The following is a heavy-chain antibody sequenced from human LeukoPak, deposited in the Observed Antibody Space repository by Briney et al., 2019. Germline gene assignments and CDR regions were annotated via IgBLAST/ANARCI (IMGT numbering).Heavy chain of an antibody. CDR1: GYTFTSYD. V-gene: IGHV1-8*03. CDR3: ARRAWYSSSWYYFDH. D-gene: IGHD6-13*01. J-gene: IGHJ4*02. Sequence: ASVKVSCKASGYTFTSYDINWVRQATGQGLEWMGWMNPNSGNTGYAQKFQGRVTITRNTSISTAYMELSSLRSEDTAVYYCARRAWYSSSWYYFDHGRQGTLVSVSS. CDR2: MNPNSGNT.